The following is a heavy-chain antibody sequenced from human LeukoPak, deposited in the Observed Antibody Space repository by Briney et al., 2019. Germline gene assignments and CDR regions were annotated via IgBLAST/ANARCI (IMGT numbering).Heavy chain of an antibody. J-gene: IGHJ5*02. D-gene: IGHD3-10*01. CDR1: GYSFTSYW. CDR3: ARQPRDYYGSGVNWFDP. V-gene: IGHV5-51*01. Sequence: HGESLKISCKGSGYSFTSYWIGWVRQMPGKGLEWMGIIYPGDSDTRYSPSFQGQVTISADKSISTAYLQWSSLKASDTAMYYCARQPRDYYGSGVNWFDPWGQGTLVTVSS. CDR2: IYPGDSDT.